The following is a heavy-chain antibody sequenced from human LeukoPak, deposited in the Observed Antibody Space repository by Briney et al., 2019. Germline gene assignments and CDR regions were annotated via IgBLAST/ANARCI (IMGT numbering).Heavy chain of an antibody. CDR1: GYTFTNYD. V-gene: IGHV1-18*01. J-gene: IGHJ2*01. CDR3: ARDSIRLGDWYFDL. CDR2: ISAYNGNT. Sequence: ASVKVSCKASGYTFTNYDISWVRQAPGQGLEWMGWISAYNGNTKYAKKFQGRVTMTTDTSTSTVYMELRSLRSDDTAVYYCARDSIRLGDWYFDLWGRGTLVTVSS. D-gene: IGHD3-16*01.